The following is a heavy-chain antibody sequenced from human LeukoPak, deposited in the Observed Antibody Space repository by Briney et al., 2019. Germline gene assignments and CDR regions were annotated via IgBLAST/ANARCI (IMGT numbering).Heavy chain of an antibody. Sequence: ASVNVSCKASGYTFTSYYMHWVRQAPGQGLEWMGIINPSGGSTSYARKFQGRVTMTRDTSTSTVYKELSSLRSEDTAVYYCARDYSSSFDYWGQGTLVTVSS. J-gene: IGHJ4*02. CDR3: ARDYSSSFDY. D-gene: IGHD6-6*01. CDR2: INPSGGST. CDR1: GYTFTSYY. V-gene: IGHV1-46*01.